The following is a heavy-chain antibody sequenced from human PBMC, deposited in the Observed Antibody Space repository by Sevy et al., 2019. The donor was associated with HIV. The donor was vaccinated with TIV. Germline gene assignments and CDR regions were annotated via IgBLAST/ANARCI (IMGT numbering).Heavy chain of an antibody. V-gene: IGHV1-69*13. CDR2: IIPIFGTA. CDR1: GGTFSSYA. Sequence: APVKVSCKASGGTFSSYAISWVRQAPGQGLEWMGGIIPIFGTANYAQKFQGRVTITADESTSTAYMELSSLRSEDTAVYYCARENPKRPYYYDSSGYSGFDYWGQGTLVTVSS. J-gene: IGHJ4*02. D-gene: IGHD3-22*01. CDR3: ARENPKRPYYYDSSGYSGFDY.